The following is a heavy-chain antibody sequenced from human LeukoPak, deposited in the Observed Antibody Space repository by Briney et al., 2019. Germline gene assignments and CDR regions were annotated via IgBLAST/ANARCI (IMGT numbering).Heavy chain of an antibody. V-gene: IGHV1-18*01. D-gene: IGHD2-2*01. Sequence: ASVKVSCKASGYTFTSYGISWVRQAPGQGLEWMGWISAYNGNTNYAQKLQGRVTMTTDTSTSTAYMELRSLRSDDTAVYYCARDLLREYQLLNSGDYWGQGTLVTVSS. J-gene: IGHJ4*02. CDR1: GYTFTSYG. CDR3: ARDLLREYQLLNSGDY. CDR2: ISAYNGNT.